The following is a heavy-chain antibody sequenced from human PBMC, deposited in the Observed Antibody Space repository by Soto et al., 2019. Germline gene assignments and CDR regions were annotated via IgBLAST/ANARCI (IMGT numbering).Heavy chain of an antibody. CDR1: EFTFSSYA. J-gene: IGHJ6*02. Sequence: QVQLVESGGGVVQPGESLRLSCAASEFTFSSYAMHWVRQAPGKGLEWVAVASNDGSNKYYGDSVKGRFTISRDNAKNTLNLQMNSLTAEDTAVYYCAKEQSTNSWSYHALDVWGQGTTVTVSS. V-gene: IGHV3-30*18. D-gene: IGHD2-8*01. CDR2: ASNDGSNK. CDR3: AKEQSTNSWSYHALDV.